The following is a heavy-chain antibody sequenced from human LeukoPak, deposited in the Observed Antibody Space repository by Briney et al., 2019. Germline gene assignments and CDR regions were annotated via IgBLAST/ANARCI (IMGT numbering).Heavy chain of an antibody. V-gene: IGHV3-11*05. CDR1: GFTFSDYY. CDR2: ISSSSSYT. D-gene: IGHD3-22*01. J-gene: IGHJ4*02. Sequence: GGSLRLSCAASGFTFSDYYMSWLRQAPGKGLEWVSYISSSSSYTNYADSVKGRFTISRDNAKNSLYLQMNSLRAEDTAVYYCARDEYYYDSSGLFDYWGQGTLVTVSS. CDR3: ARDEYYYDSSGLFDY.